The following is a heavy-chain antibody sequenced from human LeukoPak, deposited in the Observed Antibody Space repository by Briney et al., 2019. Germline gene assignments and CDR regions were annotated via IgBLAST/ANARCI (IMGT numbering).Heavy chain of an antibody. J-gene: IGHJ6*02. D-gene: IGHD4-17*01. Sequence: ASVKVSCKASGCTFTTYSMHWVRQAPGRGLEWMGIIDPAGGGTTYAQKFQGRVTMTRDTSTTTVYMELGSLRSEDTAVYYCARAPDGTTVTATPLDVWGQGTTVTVSS. CDR3: ARAPDGTTVTATPLDV. V-gene: IGHV1-46*01. CDR1: GCTFTTYS. CDR2: IDPAGGGT.